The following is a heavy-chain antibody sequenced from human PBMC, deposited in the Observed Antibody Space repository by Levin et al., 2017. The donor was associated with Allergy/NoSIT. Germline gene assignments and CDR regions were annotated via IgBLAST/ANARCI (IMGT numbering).Heavy chain of an antibody. V-gene: IGHV3-11*01. CDR3: ASYIAVAGPWYFDL. D-gene: IGHD6-19*01. J-gene: IGHJ2*01. Sequence: PGGSLRLSCAASGFTFSDYYMSWIRQAPGKGLEWVSYISSSGSTIYYADSVKGRFTISRDNAKNSLYLQMNSLRAEDTAVYYCASYIAVAGPWYFDLWGRGTLVTVSS. CDR2: ISSSGSTI. CDR1: GFTFSDYY.